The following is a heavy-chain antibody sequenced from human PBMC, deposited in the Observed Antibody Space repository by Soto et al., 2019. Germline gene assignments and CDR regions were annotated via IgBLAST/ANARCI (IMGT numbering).Heavy chain of an antibody. CDR3: ASDYDSLTPTGYYYGMDV. CDR1: GFTFSDYY. D-gene: IGHD3-9*01. J-gene: IGHJ6*02. CDR2: ISSSGSTI. Sequence: GGSLRLSCAASGFTFSDYYMSWIRKAPGKGLEWVSYISSSGSTIYYADSVKGRFTISRDNAKNSLYLQMNSLRAEDTAVYYCASDYDSLTPTGYYYGMDVWGQGATVTVSS. V-gene: IGHV3-11*01.